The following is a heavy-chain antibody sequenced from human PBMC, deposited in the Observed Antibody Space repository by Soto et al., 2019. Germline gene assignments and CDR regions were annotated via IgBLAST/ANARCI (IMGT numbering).Heavy chain of an antibody. J-gene: IGHJ5*02. CDR2: ISGSGGST. D-gene: IGHD1-20*01. CDR3: AKTSYKWNHNWLDP. V-gene: IGHV3-23*01. Sequence: PWGSLRLSCAASGFTFSSYAMSWFRQAPGKGLEWVSAISGSGGSTYYADSVKGRFTISRDNSKNTLYLQMNSLRAVDTAVYYCAKTSYKWNHNWLDPWGHGPLVTV. CDR1: GFTFSSYA.